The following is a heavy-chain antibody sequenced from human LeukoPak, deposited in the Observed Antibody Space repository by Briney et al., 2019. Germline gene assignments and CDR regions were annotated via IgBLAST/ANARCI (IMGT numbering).Heavy chain of an antibody. CDR2: IYYDGRT. CDR3: AREGFYGDGYNKAFDI. V-gene: IGHV4-39*07. D-gene: IGHD5-24*01. CDR1: GDSISTNDYF. Sequence: PSETLSLTCTVSGDSISTNDYFWGWIRQSPEKGLEWIASIYYDGRTYYNPSVKSRVTISIDTSKNHFSLKLSSVTAADTAVYYCAREGFYGDGYNKAFDIWGQGTMVTVSS. J-gene: IGHJ3*02.